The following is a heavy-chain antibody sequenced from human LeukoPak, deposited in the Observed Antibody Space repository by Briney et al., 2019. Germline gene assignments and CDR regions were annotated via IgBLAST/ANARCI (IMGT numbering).Heavy chain of an antibody. D-gene: IGHD3-10*01. J-gene: IGHJ4*02. CDR2: ISGSGGST. V-gene: IGHV3-23*01. CDR1: GFSVSGNY. CDR3: AKDRRGVQPYY. Sequence: GGSLRLSCAASGFSVSGNYMSWVRQAPGKGLEWVSAISGSGGSTYYADSVKGRFTISRDSSKNTLYLQMNSLRAEDTAVYYCAKDRRGVQPYYWGQGTLVTVSS.